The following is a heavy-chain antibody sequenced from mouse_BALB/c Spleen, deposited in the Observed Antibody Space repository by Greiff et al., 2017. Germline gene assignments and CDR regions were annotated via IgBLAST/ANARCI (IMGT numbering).Heavy chain of an antibody. CDR3: ASSLLRLRFYAMDY. V-gene: IGHV5-9*03. D-gene: IGHD1-2*01. CDR2: ISSGGGNT. Sequence: EVQLVESGGGLVKPGGSLKLSCAASGFTFSSYTMSWVRQTPEKRLEWVATISSGGGNTYYPDSVKGRFTISRDNAKNNLYLQMSSLRSEDTALYYCASSLLRLRFYAMDYWGQGTSVTVSS. CDR1: GFTFSSYT. J-gene: IGHJ4*01.